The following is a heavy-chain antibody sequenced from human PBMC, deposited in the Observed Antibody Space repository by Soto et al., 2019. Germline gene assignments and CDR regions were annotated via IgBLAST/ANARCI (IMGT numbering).Heavy chain of an antibody. D-gene: IGHD6-25*01. CDR2: IKKDESAK. V-gene: IGHV3-7*05. CDR3: ARDVSPGSSGLYLDAFDI. Sequence: EVQLVESGGGLVQPGGSLRLSCEASGFTFRSYWMTWVRQAPGKGLEWVANIKKDESAKPYLDSVRGRFTISRDNAKNLLYLQMNSLRAEDTALYYCARDVSPGSSGLYLDAFDIWGQGTMVTVSS. CDR1: GFTFRSYW. J-gene: IGHJ3*02.